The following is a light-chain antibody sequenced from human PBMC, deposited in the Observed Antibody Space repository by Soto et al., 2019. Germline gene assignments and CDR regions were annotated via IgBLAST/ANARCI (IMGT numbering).Light chain of an antibody. CDR3: QSYDNSLRAYV. CDR1: TSNLGAGYD. V-gene: IGLV1-40*01. J-gene: IGLJ1*01. Sequence: QSVLTQPASVSGAPGQSVSISCTGTTSNLGAGYDAHWYQHLPGTAPTLLISDNTNRPSGVPDRFSGSKSGSSASLAISGLQSEDEADYYCQSYDNSLRAYVFGPGTKLTVL. CDR2: DNT.